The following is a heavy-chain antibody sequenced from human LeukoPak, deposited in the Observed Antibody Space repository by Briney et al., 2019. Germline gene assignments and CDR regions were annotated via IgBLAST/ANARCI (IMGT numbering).Heavy chain of an antibody. Sequence: PSETLSLTCTVSGGSINSYYWSWIRQPPGKGLEWIGYINYSGNTDYNPSLKSRVTISVDTSNNQFSLKVISVTAADTAVYYCAREGRQDYVYFDYWGHGTLVTVSS. CDR2: INYSGNT. J-gene: IGHJ4*01. D-gene: IGHD4-17*01. V-gene: IGHV4-59*01. CDR3: AREGRQDYVYFDY. CDR1: GGSINSYY.